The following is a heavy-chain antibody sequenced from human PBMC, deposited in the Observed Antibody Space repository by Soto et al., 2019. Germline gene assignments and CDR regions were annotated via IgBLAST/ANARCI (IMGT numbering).Heavy chain of an antibody. V-gene: IGHV1-69*13. CDR1: GGTFSSYA. CDR2: IIPIFGTA. CDR3: AKGRAARGPGLYYFDY. J-gene: IGHJ4*02. Sequence: SVKVSCKASGGTFSSYAISWVRQAPGQGLEWMGGIIPIFGTANYAQKFQGRVTITADESKNTLYLQMNSLRAEDTAVYYCAKGRAARGPGLYYFDYWGQGTLVTVSS. D-gene: IGHD3-16*01.